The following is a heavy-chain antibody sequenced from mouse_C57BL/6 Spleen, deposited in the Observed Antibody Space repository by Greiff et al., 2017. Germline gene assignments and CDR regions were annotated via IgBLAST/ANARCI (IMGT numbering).Heavy chain of an antibody. V-gene: IGHV3-1*01. Sequence: EVQLVESGPGMVKPSQSLSLTCTVTGYSITSGYDWHWIRHFPGNKLEWMGYISYSGSTNYNPSLKSRISITHDTSKNHFFLKLNSVTTEDTATYYCASCDGYWFAYWGQGTLVTVSA. CDR1: GYSITSGYD. CDR2: ISYSGST. J-gene: IGHJ3*01. D-gene: IGHD2-3*01. CDR3: ASCDGYWFAY.